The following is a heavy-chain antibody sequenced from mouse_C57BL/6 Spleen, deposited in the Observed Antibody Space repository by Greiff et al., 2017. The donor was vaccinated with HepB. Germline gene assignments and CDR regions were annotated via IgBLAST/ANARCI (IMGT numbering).Heavy chain of an antibody. CDR3: ARQGVVAPYYYAMDY. CDR1: GYTFTDYN. V-gene: IGHV1-18*01. D-gene: IGHD1-1*01. CDR2: INPNNGGT. J-gene: IGHJ4*01. Sequence: VQLKESGPELVKPGASVKIPCKASGYTFTDYNMDWVKQSHGKSLEWIGDINPNNGGTIYNQKFKGKATLTVDKSSSTAYMELRSLTSEDTAVYYCARQGVVAPYYYAMDYWGQGTSVTVSS.